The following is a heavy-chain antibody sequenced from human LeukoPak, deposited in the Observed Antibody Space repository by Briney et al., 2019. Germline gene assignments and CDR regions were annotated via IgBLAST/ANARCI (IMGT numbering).Heavy chain of an antibody. V-gene: IGHV2-5*02. CDR2: IYWDDDK. CDR1: GFSLSTSGVG. J-gene: IGHJ4*02. D-gene: IGHD3-9*01. Sequence: SGPTLVKPTQTLTLTCTFSGFSLSTSGVGVGWIRQPPGKALEWLALIYWDDDKRYSPSLKSRLTITKDTSKNQVVLTMTNMDPVDTATYYCAHRPDHYDFLTGYYGLDFDYWGQGTLVTVSS. CDR3: AHRPDHYDFLTGYYGLDFDY.